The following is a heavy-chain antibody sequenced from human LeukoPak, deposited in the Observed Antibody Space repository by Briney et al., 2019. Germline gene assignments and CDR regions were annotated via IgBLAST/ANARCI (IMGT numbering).Heavy chain of an antibody. CDR2: INSDGSST. CDR3: ARGPSGGNRFFDY. CDR1: GFTFSSYW. Sequence: GGSLRLSCAASGFTFSSYWMHWVRQAPGKGLVWVSRINSDGSSTSYADSVKGRFTISRDNAKNTLYLQMNSLRAEDTAVYYCARGPSGGNRFFDYWGQGTLVTVSS. J-gene: IGHJ4*02. V-gene: IGHV3-74*01. D-gene: IGHD4-23*01.